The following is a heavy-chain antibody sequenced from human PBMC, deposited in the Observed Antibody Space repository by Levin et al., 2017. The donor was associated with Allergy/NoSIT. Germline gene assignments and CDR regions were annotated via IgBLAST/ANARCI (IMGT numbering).Heavy chain of an antibody. CDR1: GGSFSSFY. V-gene: IGHV4-34*01. J-gene: IGHJ6*02. D-gene: IGHD1-1*01. Sequence: MASETLSLTCGVYGGSFSSFYWSWIRQPPGKGLEWIGEINHSGTTKYNPSLKSRLTISVDTSENEISLRLSSVTAADTAMYYCAGAFASAGTDSLYFYYYGVDVWGQGTTVTVSS. CDR2: INHSGTT. CDR3: AGAFASAGTDSLYFYYYGVDV.